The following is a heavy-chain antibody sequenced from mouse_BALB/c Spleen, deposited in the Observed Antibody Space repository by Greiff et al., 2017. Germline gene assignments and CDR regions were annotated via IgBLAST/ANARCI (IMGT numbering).Heavy chain of an antibody. J-gene: IGHJ3*01. CDR3: ARLRLPFAY. V-gene: IGHV1-9*01. Sequence: LMEPGASVKISCKATGYTFSSYWIEWVKQRPGHGLEWIGEILPGSGSTNYNEKFKGKATFTADTSSNTAYMQLSSLTSEDSAVYYCARLRLPFAYWGQGTLVTVSA. D-gene: IGHD1-2*01. CDR1: GYTFSSYW. CDR2: ILPGSGST.